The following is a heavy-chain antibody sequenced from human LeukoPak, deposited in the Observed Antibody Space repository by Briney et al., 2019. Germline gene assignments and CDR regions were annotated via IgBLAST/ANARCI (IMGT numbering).Heavy chain of an antibody. D-gene: IGHD6-19*01. J-gene: IGHJ6*02. CDR2: MHADGST. Sequence: PGGSLRLSCAASGLTVGINYMSWVRQAPGKGLEWVSFMHADGSTDYADSVKGRFTISRDNSKNTLYLQMNTLRAEDTAIYYCARDRYRSGCMDVWGQGTTVTVS. CDR3: ARDRYRSGCMDV. CDR1: GLTVGINY. V-gene: IGHV3-53*01.